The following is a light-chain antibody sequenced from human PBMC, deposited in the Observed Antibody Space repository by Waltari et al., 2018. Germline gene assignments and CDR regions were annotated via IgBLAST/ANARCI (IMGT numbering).Light chain of an antibody. CDR1: QSISSY. CDR3: QQSYSTPRET. V-gene: IGKV1-39*01. CDR2: AAS. Sequence: DIQMTQSPSSLSASVGDRVTLTCRASQSISSYLNWYQQKPGKAPKLLIYAASSLQSGVPSRFSGSGSGTDFTLTISSLQPEDFATYYCQQSYSTPRETFGQGTKVEIK. J-gene: IGKJ1*01.